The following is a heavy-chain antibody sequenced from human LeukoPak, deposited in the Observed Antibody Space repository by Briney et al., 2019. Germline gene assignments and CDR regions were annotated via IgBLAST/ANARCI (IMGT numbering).Heavy chain of an antibody. CDR3: TRDVASSTYHFESSGLLDY. V-gene: IGHV3-21*01. CDR1: GFTFSSYS. CDR2: ISSSSSYI. D-gene: IGHD3-22*01. J-gene: IGHJ4*02. Sequence: GGSLRLSCAASGFTFSSYSMNWVRQAPGKGLEWVSSISSSSSYIYYADSVKGRFTISRDNAKNSLYLQMNSLRAEDTAVYYCTRDVASSTYHFESSGLLDYWGQGTLVTVSS.